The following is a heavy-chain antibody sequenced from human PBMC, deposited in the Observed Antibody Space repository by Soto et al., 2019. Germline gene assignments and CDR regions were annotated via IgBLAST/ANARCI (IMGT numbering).Heavy chain of an antibody. D-gene: IGHD2-15*01. CDR2: ISGSGGSK. V-gene: IGHV3-23*01. J-gene: IGHJ4*02. CDR3: AKGRRYCSGGSCYSLASGY. CDR1: GFTFSSYA. Sequence: GGSLRLSCAASGFTFSSYAMSWVRQAPGKGLEWVSAISGSGGSKYYADSVKGRFTISRDNSKNTLYLQMNSLRAEDTAVYYCAKGRRYCSGGSCYSLASGYWGQGTLVTVSS.